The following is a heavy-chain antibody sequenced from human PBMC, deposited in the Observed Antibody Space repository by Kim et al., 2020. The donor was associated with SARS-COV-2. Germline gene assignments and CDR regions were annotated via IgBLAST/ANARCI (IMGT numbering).Heavy chain of an antibody. Sequence: YYADSVKGRFTISRDNSKNTLYLQMNSLRAEDTAVYYCAKNYYGSAKDDYWGQGTLVTVSS. CDR3: AKNYYGSAKDDY. J-gene: IGHJ4*02. D-gene: IGHD3-10*01. V-gene: IGHV3-30*02.